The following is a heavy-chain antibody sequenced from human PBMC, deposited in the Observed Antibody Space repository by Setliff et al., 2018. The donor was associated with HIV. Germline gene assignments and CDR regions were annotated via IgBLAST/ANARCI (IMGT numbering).Heavy chain of an antibody. CDR2: IYHSEST. CDR1: GYSISSGYY. J-gene: IGHJ4*02. CDR3: ARGSDYIWGNYRFPFDY. V-gene: IGHV4-38-2*01. Sequence: NPSETLSLTCAVSGYSISSGYYWGWIRQPPGKGLEWIGSIYHSESTYYNPSLKSRVTISVDTSKNQFSLKLSSVTAADTALYYCARGSDYIWGNYRFPFDYWGQGTLVTVSS. D-gene: IGHD3-16*02.